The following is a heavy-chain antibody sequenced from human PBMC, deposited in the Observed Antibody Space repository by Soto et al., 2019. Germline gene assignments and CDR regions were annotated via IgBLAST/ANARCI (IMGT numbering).Heavy chain of an antibody. CDR2: ISHSGST. V-gene: IGHV4-61*01. D-gene: IGHD3-3*01. CDR3: AREGGVLRLSNWLDP. Sequence: QLQLQESGPGLVKPSETLSPTAPVSGASVSSDSIYCSWFRQPPGRRLNGIGYISHSGSTSYNPSLQSRVSMSIDTSKNQFFLELSSVTAADTAIYYCAREGGVLRLSNWLDPWGQGTLVTVSA. CDR1: GASVSSDSIY. J-gene: IGHJ5*02.